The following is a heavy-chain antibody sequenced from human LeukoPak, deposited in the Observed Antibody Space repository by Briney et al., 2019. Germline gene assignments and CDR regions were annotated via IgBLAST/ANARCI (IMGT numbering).Heavy chain of an antibody. Sequence: SETLSLTCAVSGGSISSGGYSWSWIRQPPGKGLEWIGYIYHSGSTYYNPSLKSRVTISVGRSKNQFSLKLSSVTAADTAVYYCASTAARGMDVWGQGTTVTVSS. J-gene: IGHJ6*02. CDR2: IYHSGST. CDR1: GGSISSGGYS. CDR3: ASTAARGMDV. V-gene: IGHV4-30-2*01.